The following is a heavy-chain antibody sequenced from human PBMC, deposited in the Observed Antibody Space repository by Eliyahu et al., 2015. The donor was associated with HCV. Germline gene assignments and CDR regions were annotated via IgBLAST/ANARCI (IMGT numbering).Heavy chain of an antibody. CDR3: ARRGGKEDYNSGSYSYVDYFDY. J-gene: IGHJ4*02. CDR2: VSVSGTYT. D-gene: IGHD1-26*01. CDR1: GFNFGSSA. V-gene: IGHV3-23*01. Sequence: EVQLLESGGGLVQPGGSLRLSCAASGFNFGSSAMSWVRQAPGXGLXWVSDVSVSGTYTMYADSVKGRFTXSRDRSKNAVHLQMDSLRAEDTAVYYCARRGGKEDYNSGSYSYVDYFDYWGQGILVAVSS.